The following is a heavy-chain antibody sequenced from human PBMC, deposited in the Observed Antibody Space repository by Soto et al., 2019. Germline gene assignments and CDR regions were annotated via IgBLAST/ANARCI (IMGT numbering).Heavy chain of an antibody. D-gene: IGHD2-15*01. CDR3: VRDDEGGPNALDM. CDR1: GFTFRTYG. Sequence: QIQLVESGGGVVQPGRSLRLSCAASGFTFRTYGMHWVRQAPGKGLEWVSLILSDGSRDYYRDSEKGRFTISRDNSRNSLYLQMNSLSDDDTARYYCVRDDEGGPNALDMWGQGTMVSVSS. CDR2: ILSDGSRD. J-gene: IGHJ3*02. V-gene: IGHV3-33*01.